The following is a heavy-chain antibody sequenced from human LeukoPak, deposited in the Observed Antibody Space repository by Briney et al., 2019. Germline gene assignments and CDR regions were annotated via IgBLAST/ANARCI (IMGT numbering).Heavy chain of an antibody. J-gene: IGHJ4*02. D-gene: IGHD4-23*01. V-gene: IGHV3-74*01. CDR2: INSDGSST. CDR1: GFTFTSYW. CDR3: ARARYGGNYYFDY. Sequence: GGSLRLSCAASGFTFTSYWMHWVRQAPGKGLVWVSRINSDGSSTSYADSVKGRFTISRDNAKNTLYLQMNSLRAEDTAVYYCARARYGGNYYFDYWGQGTLVTVSP.